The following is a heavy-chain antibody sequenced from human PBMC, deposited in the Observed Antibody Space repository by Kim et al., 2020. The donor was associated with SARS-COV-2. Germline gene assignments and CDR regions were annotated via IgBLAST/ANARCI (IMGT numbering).Heavy chain of an antibody. V-gene: IGHV1-3*01. J-gene: IGHJ6*02. D-gene: IGHD6-13*01. CDR2: INAGNGNT. Sequence: ASVKVSCKASGYTFTSYAMHWVRQAPGQRLEWMGWINAGNGNTKYSQKFQGRVTITRDTSASTAYMELSSLRSEDTAVYYCARVIAANYYYYGMDVWGQGTTVTVSS. CDR1: GYTFTSYA. CDR3: ARVIAANYYYYGMDV.